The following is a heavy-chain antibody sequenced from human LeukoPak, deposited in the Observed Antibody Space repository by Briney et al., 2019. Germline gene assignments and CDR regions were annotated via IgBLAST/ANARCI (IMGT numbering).Heavy chain of an antibody. CDR1: GGSISSGDYY. D-gene: IGHD3-9*01. CDR3: ARVRYYDILTGYSRYFDY. J-gene: IGHJ4*02. Sequence: SETLSLTCTVSGGSISSGDYYWSWIRQPPGKGLEWIGYIYYSGSTYYNPSLKSRVTISVDTSKNQFSLKLSSVTAADTAVYYCARVRYYDILTGYSRYFDYWGQGTLVTVSS. V-gene: IGHV4-30-4*01. CDR2: IYYSGST.